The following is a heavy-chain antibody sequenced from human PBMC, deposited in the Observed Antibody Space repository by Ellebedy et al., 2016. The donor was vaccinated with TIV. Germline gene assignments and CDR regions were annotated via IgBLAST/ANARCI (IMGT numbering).Heavy chain of an antibody. CDR1: GDFVTSGANF. J-gene: IGHJ4*02. CDR3: ARDSPPYYNSRGFDY. Sequence: MPSETLSLTCTVSGDFVTSGANFWSWIRQPPGKGLEWVGSILYSGVTDSNPSLLSRVTMSVDTSRNQSSLNLSSMTAADTAVYFCARDSPPYYNSRGFDYWGQGILVTVSS. V-gene: IGHV4-61*08. CDR2: ILYSGVT. D-gene: IGHD3-22*01.